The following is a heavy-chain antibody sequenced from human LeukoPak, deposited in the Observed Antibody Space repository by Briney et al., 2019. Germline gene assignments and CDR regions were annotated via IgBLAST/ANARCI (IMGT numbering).Heavy chain of an antibody. CDR1: GYTFTSYG. CDR2: ISAYNGNT. Sequence: GASVKVSCKASGYTFTSYGISWVRQAPGQGLEWMGWISAYNGNTNYAQKLQGRVTMTTDTSTSTAYMELRSLRSDDTAVYYCARDPRRYSSGSDAFDIWGQGTMVTVSS. CDR3: ARDPRRYSSGSDAFDI. J-gene: IGHJ3*02. V-gene: IGHV1-18*01. D-gene: IGHD6-19*01.